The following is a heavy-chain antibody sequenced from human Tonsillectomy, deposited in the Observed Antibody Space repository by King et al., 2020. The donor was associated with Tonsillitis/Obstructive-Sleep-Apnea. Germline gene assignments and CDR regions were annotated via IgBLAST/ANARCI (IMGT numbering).Heavy chain of an antibody. D-gene: IGHD3-22*01. Sequence: VQLVESGGGVVQPGRSLRLSCAASGFTFSNYAMHWVRQAPGKGLEWVAVISKDGTNKYYADSVKGRFTISRDNSKNTLYLQMNSLRAEDTAVYYCARDWRYYDSSGLFDYWGQGTLVTVSS. CDR2: ISKDGTNK. J-gene: IGHJ4*02. CDR1: GFTFSNYA. CDR3: ARDWRYYDSSGLFDY. V-gene: IGHV3-30*04.